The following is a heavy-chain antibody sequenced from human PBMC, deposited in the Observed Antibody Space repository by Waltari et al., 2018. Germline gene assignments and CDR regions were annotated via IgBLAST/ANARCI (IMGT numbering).Heavy chain of an antibody. CDR3: AGVNDFSSSYYISAFDI. D-gene: IGHD3-3*01. CDR1: GGSISSYY. J-gene: IGHJ3*02. Sequence: QVQLQESGPGLVKPSGTLSLTCTVSGGSISSYYWSWIRQPPGKGLEWIGYIYYSGSTNNNPSLKSQVTISVDTSKTQFTLKLSSVTAADTAVYYCAGVNDFSSSYYISAFDIWGQGTMVTVSS. V-gene: IGHV4-59*01. CDR2: IYYSGST.